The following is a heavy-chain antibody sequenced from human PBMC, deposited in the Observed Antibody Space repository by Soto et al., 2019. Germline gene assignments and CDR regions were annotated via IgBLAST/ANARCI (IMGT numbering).Heavy chain of an antibody. D-gene: IGHD5-18*01. CDR3: ARTKRGYSYGGQDY. CDR1: GGSISSSNR. J-gene: IGHJ4*02. CDR2: IYHSGST. V-gene: IGHV4-4*02. Sequence: PSETLSLTCAASGGSISSSNRWSWVRQPPGKGLEWIGEIYHSGSTNYNPPLKSRVTISVDKSKNQFSLKLSSVTAADTAVYYCARTKRGYSYGGQDYWGQGTLVTLSS.